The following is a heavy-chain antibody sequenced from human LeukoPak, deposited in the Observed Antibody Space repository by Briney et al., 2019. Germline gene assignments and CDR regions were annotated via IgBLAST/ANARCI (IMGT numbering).Heavy chain of an antibody. CDR3: ARRDYYGSGSPDY. D-gene: IGHD3-10*01. J-gene: IGHJ4*02. CDR1: GFTFSSYG. Sequence: PGGSLRLSCAASGFTFSSYGMHWVRQAPGKGLEWVAVIWYDGSNKYYADSVKGRFTISRDNSKNTLYLQMNSPRAEDTALYYCARRDYYGSGSPDYWGQGTLVTVSS. CDR2: IWYDGSNK. V-gene: IGHV3-33*01.